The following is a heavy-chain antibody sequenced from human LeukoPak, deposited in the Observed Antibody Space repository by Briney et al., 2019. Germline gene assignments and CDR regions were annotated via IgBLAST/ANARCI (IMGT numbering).Heavy chain of an antibody. CDR3: ARDLSGSYRVGYFDY. J-gene: IGHJ4*02. CDR1: GYTFTSYY. D-gene: IGHD1-26*01. CDR2: INPSGGST. Sequence: ASVKVSCKASGYTFTSYYVHWVRQAPGQGLEWMGIINPSGGSTSYAQKFQGRVTMTRDTSTSTVYMELSSLRSEDTAVYYCARDLSGSYRVGYFDYWGQGTLVTVSS. V-gene: IGHV1-46*01.